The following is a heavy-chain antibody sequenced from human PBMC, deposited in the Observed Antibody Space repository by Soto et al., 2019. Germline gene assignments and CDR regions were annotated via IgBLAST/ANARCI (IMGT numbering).Heavy chain of an antibody. V-gene: IGHV4-59*11. J-gene: IGHJ5*01. CDR2: MYHTGTA. CDR1: FGSINNHY. CDR3: ARGAQCTSAACYGSPNNWFDS. D-gene: IGHD3-10*01. Sequence: SETLSLTCTVSFGSINNHYRSWIRQAPGKGLEWVGHMYHTGTAKYNPSLKSRVSISIDKTKDQFSLSLRSVTAADSAVYYCARGAQCTSAACYGSPNNWFDSWGQGILVTVSS.